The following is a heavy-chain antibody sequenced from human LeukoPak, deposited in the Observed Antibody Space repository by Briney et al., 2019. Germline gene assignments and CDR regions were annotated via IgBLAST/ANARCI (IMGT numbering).Heavy chain of an antibody. J-gene: IGHJ6*03. CDR3: ARIADSDYYYYMDV. D-gene: IGHD2-15*01. CDR1: GFTFSSYS. Sequence: GGSLRLSCAASGFTFSSYSMNWVRQAPGKGLEWVSSISSSSSYIYYADSVKGRFTISRDNAKNSLYLQMNSLRAEDTAVYYCARIADSDYYYYMDVWGKGTTVTASS. V-gene: IGHV3-21*01. CDR2: ISSSSSYI.